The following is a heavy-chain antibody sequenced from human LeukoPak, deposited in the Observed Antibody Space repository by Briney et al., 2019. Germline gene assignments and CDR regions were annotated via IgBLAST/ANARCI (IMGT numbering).Heavy chain of an antibody. CDR1: GGSISSGSYY. D-gene: IGHD2-2*02. J-gene: IGHJ3*02. V-gene: IGHV4-39*07. CDR2: INHSGST. CDR3: ARFRGVPADIFAIWDAFDI. Sequence: SETLSLTCTVSGGSISSGSYYWSWIRQPPGKGLEWIGEINHSGSTNYNPSLKSRVTISVDTSKNQFSLKLSSVTAADTAVYYCARFRGVPADIFAIWDAFDIWGQGTMVNVSS.